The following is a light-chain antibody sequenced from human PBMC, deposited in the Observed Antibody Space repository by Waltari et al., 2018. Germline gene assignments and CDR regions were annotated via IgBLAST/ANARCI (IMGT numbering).Light chain of an antibody. CDR3: QSYDRSLSGSV. V-gene: IGLV1-40*01. J-gene: IGLJ3*02. CDR1: SSNLGPGHD. CDR2: SDT. Sequence: QSVLPQPPSVSGAPGQRVTSSGTGSSSNLGPGHDLHWHQHCPGAGPKLIIYSDTHRPSGVPDRFSGSKSGTSASLAVTGLQADDEADYYCQSYDRSLSGSVFGGGTKLTVL.